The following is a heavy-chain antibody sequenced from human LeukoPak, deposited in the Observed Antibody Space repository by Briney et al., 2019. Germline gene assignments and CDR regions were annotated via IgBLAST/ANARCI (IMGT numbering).Heavy chain of an antibody. CDR1: GFTFSSYD. CDR3: ARAKAYSSVLDY. CDR2: IGTAGDT. D-gene: IGHD6-19*01. J-gene: IGHJ4*02. Sequence: GGSLRLSCAASGFTFSSYDMHWVRQATGKGLEWVSAIGTAGDTYYPGSVEGRFTISRENAKNSLYLQMNSLRAGDTAVYYCARAKAYSSVLDYWGQGTLVTVSS. V-gene: IGHV3-13*01.